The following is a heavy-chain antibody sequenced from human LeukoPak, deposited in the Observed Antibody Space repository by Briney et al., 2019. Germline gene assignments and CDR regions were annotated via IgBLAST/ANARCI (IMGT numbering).Heavy chain of an antibody. D-gene: IGHD2-2*01. Sequence: VASVKVSCKASGYTFTGYYMHWVRQAPGQGLEWMGWINPNSGGTNYAQKFQGRVTVTRDTSISTAYMELSRLRSDDTAVYYCARTNLGYCSSTSCYALKWFDPWGQGTLVTVSS. CDR3: ARTNLGYCSSTSCYALKWFDP. CDR2: INPNSGGT. J-gene: IGHJ5*02. V-gene: IGHV1-2*02. CDR1: GYTFTGYY.